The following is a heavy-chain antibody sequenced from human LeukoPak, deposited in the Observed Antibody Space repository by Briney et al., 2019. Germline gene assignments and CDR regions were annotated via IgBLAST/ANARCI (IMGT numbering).Heavy chain of an antibody. Sequence: SETLSLTCAVYGGSFSGYYWSWIRQPPGKGLGWIGEINHSGSTNYNPSLKSRVTISVDTSKNQFSLKLSSVTAADTAVYYCARGVSRYYDILTGYVYYYYMDVWGKGITVTVSS. V-gene: IGHV4-34*01. J-gene: IGHJ6*03. CDR1: GGSFSGYY. CDR2: INHSGST. D-gene: IGHD3-9*01. CDR3: ARGVSRYYDILTGYVYYYYMDV.